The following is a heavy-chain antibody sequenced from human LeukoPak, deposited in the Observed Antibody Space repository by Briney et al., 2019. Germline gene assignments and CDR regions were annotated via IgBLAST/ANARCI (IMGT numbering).Heavy chain of an antibody. CDR3: AREYSSSLTY. V-gene: IGHV3-74*01. Sequence: PGGSLRLSCAASGFTFSSYWMHWVRQAPGKGLAWVSRINGDGSSTSNADSVKGRFTISRDNAQNTLYLQMNSLRAEDTAVYYCAREYSSSLTYWGQGTLVTVSS. J-gene: IGHJ4*02. CDR1: GFTFSSYW. CDR2: INGDGSST. D-gene: IGHD6-6*01.